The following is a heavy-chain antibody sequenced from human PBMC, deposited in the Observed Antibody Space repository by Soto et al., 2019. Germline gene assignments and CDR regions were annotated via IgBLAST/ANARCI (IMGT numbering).Heavy chain of an antibody. J-gene: IGHJ4*02. D-gene: IGHD3-10*01. CDR2: LNHSGST. Sequence: QVQLQQWGAGLLKPSETLSLTCAVYGGSFSGYYWSWIRQPPGKGLEWIGELNHSGSTNYNPSLKSRVTISVDTSKNQFSLKLSSVTAADTAVYYCARGAPTMVRGVITFDYWGQGTLVTVSS. CDR1: GGSFSGYY. V-gene: IGHV4-34*01. CDR3: ARGAPTMVRGVITFDY.